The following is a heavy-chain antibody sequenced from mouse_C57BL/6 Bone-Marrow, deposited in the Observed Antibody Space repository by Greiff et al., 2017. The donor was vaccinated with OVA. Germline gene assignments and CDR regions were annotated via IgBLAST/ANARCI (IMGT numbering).Heavy chain of an antibody. Sequence: VKLMESGPELVKPGASVKISCKASGYAFSSSWMNWVTQRPGQGLEWIGRIYPGDGDTNYNGKFKGKATLTADKSSSTAYMQLSSLTSEDSAVYFCRGSWFAYWGQGTLVTVSA. V-gene: IGHV1-82*01. J-gene: IGHJ3*01. CDR3: RGSWFAY. CDR1: GYAFSSSW. CDR2: IYPGDGDT.